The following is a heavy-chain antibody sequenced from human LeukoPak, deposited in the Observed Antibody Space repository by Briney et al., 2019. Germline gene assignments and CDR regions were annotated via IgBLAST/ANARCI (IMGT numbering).Heavy chain of an antibody. Sequence: SETLSLTCAVYGGSFSGYYWSWIRQPPGKGLEWIGEINHSGSTNYNPSLKSRVTIPVDTSKNQFSLKLSSVTAADTAVYYCARGRGGKYKWGQGTLVTVSS. V-gene: IGHV4-34*01. CDR1: GGSFSGYY. J-gene: IGHJ4*02. CDR2: INHSGST. CDR3: ARGRGGKYK. D-gene: IGHD4-23*01.